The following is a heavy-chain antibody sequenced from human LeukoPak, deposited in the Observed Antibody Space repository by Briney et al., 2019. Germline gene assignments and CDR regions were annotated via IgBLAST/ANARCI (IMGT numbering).Heavy chain of an antibody. CDR3: ASFSTSFDY. V-gene: IGHV3-11*01. CDR1: GFTFSDYY. D-gene: IGHD2-2*01. Sequence: GSLRLSCAASGFTFSDYYMSWIRQAPGKGLEWISYISSSGSTIYYVDSVKGRFTISRDSAKNSLYLQMNSLRAEDTAVYYCASFSTSFDYWGQGTLVTVSS. CDR2: ISSSGSTI. J-gene: IGHJ4*02.